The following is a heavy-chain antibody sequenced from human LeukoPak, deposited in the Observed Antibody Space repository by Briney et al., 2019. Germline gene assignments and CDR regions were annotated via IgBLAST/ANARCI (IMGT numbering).Heavy chain of an antibody. D-gene: IGHD3-10*01. CDR1: GFSFSRYE. J-gene: IGHJ4*02. Sequence: GGSLRHSRAVSGFSFSRYEMSWVRQAPGKGLEWISYISPSGATIYYVDSVKGRFIISRDNAKDSLYLQMNSLRVEDTAVYYCARDPRGPDSWGQGTQVTVSS. CDR3: ARDPRGPDS. CDR2: ISPSGATI. V-gene: IGHV3-48*03.